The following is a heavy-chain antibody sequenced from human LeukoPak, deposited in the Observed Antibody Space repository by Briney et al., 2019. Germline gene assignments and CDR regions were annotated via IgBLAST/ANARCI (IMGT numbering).Heavy chain of an antibody. J-gene: IGHJ4*02. CDR1: GFTFSSYA. D-gene: IGHD3-10*01. V-gene: IGHV3-23*01. CDR2: IGGSGGST. Sequence: PGGSLRLSCAASGFTFSSYAMSWVRQAPGKGLEWVSAIGGSGGSTYYADSVKGRFTISRDNSKNTLYLQMNSLRAEDTAVYYCAGSPYYYGSGSYYGDWGQGTLVTVSS. CDR3: AGSPYYYGSGSYYGD.